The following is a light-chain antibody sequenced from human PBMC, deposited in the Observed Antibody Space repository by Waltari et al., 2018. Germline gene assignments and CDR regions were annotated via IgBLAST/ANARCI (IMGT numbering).Light chain of an antibody. V-gene: IGKV2-40*01. CDR1: KSLLDLEDGYTY. J-gene: IGKJ4*01. CDR2: DLS. CDR3: MQAIRRPLT. Sequence: DIVMTQPPLSLPVTLGEPASISCKSSKSLLDLEDGYTYLDWYLQRPGQSPQLLIYDLSFRASGVPDRFSGSGSDTDFTLKISRVEPEDVGLYFCMQAIRRPLTFGGGTKVEI.